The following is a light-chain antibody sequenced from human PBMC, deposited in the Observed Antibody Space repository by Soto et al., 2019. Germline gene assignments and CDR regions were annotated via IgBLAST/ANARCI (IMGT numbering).Light chain of an antibody. CDR1: SSDVGGYNY. J-gene: IGLJ2*01. V-gene: IGLV2-14*03. Sequence: QSVLTQPASVSGSPGQSITISCTGTSSDVGGYNYVSWYQHHPGKAPKLMIYDVSNRPSGVSNRFSGSKSCNTASLTISGLQAEDEADYYCSSYTSSSTLYVVFGGGTKLTVL. CDR2: DVS. CDR3: SSYTSSSTLYVV.